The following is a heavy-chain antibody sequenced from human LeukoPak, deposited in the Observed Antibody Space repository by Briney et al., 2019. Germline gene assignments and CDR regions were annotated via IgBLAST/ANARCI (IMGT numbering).Heavy chain of an antibody. Sequence: GGSLRLSCAASGFTFSSYWMHWVRQAPGKGLVRVSRINSDGSSTTYADSVKGRFTISRDNAKNTLYLQMNSLRAEDTAVYYCARVFWYDSSFDYWGQGTLVTVSS. J-gene: IGHJ4*02. CDR1: GFTFSSYW. V-gene: IGHV3-74*01. CDR3: ARVFWYDSSFDY. D-gene: IGHD3-22*01. CDR2: INSDGSST.